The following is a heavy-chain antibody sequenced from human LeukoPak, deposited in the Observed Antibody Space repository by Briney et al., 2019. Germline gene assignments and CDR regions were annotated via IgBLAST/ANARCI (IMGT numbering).Heavy chain of an antibody. V-gene: IGHV4-30-2*01. J-gene: IGHJ4*02. CDR1: GGSISSGGYY. D-gene: IGHD3-10*01. CDR2: IYHSGST. CDR3: ARLVRPFYFDY. Sequence: SQTLSLTCTVSGGSISSGGYYWSWIRQPPGKGLEWIGYIYHSGSTYYNPSLKSRVTISVGRSKNQFSLKLSSVTAADTAVYYCARLVRPFYFDYWGQGTLVTVSS.